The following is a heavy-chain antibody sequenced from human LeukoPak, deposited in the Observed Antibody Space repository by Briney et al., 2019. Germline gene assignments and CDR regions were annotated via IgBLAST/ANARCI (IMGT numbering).Heavy chain of an antibody. J-gene: IGHJ3*01. CDR1: GDSINNF. V-gene: IGHV4-59*01. CDR2: IYSRGTT. D-gene: IGHD2-21*02. Sequence: SETLSLTCTVSGDSINNFWTWIRQPPGKGLEWLGYIYSRGTTAYNPPLESRLTMSTDTSKNRFSLTLRSVTTADTAVYFCARVTRTHDAFDVWGQPIMVTVSS. CDR3: ARVTRTHDAFDV.